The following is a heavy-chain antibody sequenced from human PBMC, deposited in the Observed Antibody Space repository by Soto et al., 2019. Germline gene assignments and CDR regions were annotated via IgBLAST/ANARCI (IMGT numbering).Heavy chain of an antibody. J-gene: IGHJ4*02. D-gene: IGHD1-1*01. CDR3: QRHTPPVEIDY. V-gene: IGHV3-48*03. Sequence: PGGSLRLSCEASGFSFSDDEMNCVRQFPGEGLEWVAYIARDGETTFYADSVEGRFVVSRDNAKNSLFLQMDRLTGDDTAVYFCQRHTPPVEIDYWCQGSLVTVSS. CDR1: GFSFSDDE. CDR2: IARDGETT.